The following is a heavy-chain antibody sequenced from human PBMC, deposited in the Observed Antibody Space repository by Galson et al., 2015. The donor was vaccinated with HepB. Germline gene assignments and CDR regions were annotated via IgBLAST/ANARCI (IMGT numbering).Heavy chain of an antibody. D-gene: IGHD6-19*01. Sequence: SLRLSCAASGFTFSSYWMSWVRQAPGKGLEWVANIKQDGSEKYYVDSVKGRFTISRDNAKNSLYLQMNSLRAEDTAVYYCARDSGIAVAGSLAPIYGMDVWGQGTTVTVSS. CDR3: ARDSGIAVAGSLAPIYGMDV. CDR2: IKQDGSEK. CDR1: GFTFSSYW. J-gene: IGHJ6*02. V-gene: IGHV3-7*03.